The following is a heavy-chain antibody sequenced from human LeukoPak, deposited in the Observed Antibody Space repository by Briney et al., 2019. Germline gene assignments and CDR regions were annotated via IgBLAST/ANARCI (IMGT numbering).Heavy chain of an antibody. CDR3: AKDQGILFLYNWFDP. D-gene: IGHD6-13*01. J-gene: IGHJ5*02. V-gene: IGHV3-23*01. CDR1: RFTFSSYA. Sequence: GGSLRLSCAAARFTFSSYAMSWVRPAQGKGLEWVSATSGSGGSTYYADFVKGRFTISRDKSKDKLYLQMNSLRAEDTAVYYCAKDQGILFLYNWFDPWGQGTLVTVSS. CDR2: TSGSGGST.